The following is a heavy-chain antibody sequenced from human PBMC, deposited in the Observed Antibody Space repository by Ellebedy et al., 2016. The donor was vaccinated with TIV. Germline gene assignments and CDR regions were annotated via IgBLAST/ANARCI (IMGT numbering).Heavy chain of an antibody. D-gene: IGHD5-12*01. CDR2: INPNSGGT. CDR1: GYTFTGYY. CDR3: ARDRNSGYAYDAFDI. J-gene: IGHJ3*02. V-gene: IGHV1-2*02. Sequence: ASVKVSXKASGYTFTGYYMHWVRQAPGQGLEWMGWINPNSGGTNYAQKFQGRVTMTRDTSISTAYMELSRLRSDDTAVYYCARDRNSGYAYDAFDIWGQGTMVTVSS.